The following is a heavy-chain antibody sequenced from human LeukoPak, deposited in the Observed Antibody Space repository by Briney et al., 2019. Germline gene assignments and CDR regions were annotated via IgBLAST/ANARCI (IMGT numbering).Heavy chain of an antibody. CDR2: ISAYNGNA. V-gene: IGHV1-18*01. D-gene: IGHD3-3*01. J-gene: IGHJ4*02. Sequence: ASVKVSCKASGYTFTSYGISWVRQAPGQGLEWMGWISAYNGNANYAQKLQGRVTMTTDTSTSTAYMELRSLRSDDTAVYYCALLRFLEWYFDYWGQGTLVTVSS. CDR3: ALLRFLEWYFDY. CDR1: GYTFTSYG.